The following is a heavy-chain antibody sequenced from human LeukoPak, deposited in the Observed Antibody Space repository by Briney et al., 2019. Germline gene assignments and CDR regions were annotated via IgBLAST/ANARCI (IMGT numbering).Heavy chain of an antibody. CDR2: IYHSGST. J-gene: IGHJ5*02. CDR3: ARSHYYDSSGSHNNWFDP. Sequence: SETLSLTCAVSGGSIGSGGYSWSWIRQPPGKGLEWIGYIYHSGSTYYNPSLKSRVTISVDRSKNQFSLKLSSVTAADTAVFYCARSHYYDSSGSHNNWFDPWGQGTLVTVSS. CDR1: GGSIGSGGYS. V-gene: IGHV4-30-2*01. D-gene: IGHD3-22*01.